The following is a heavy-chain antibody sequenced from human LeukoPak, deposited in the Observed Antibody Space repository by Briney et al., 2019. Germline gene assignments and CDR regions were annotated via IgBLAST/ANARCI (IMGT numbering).Heavy chain of an antibody. CDR3: AKLGRGYNWYYFDY. Sequence: PGGSLRLSCAASGFTFSSYAMSWVRQAPGKGLEWVSAISGSGGSTYYADSVKGRFTISRDNSKSTLFLQMNSLRPEDTAIYYCAKLGRGYNWYYFDYWGQGTLVTVSS. J-gene: IGHJ4*02. D-gene: IGHD5-24*01. CDR1: GFTFSSYA. V-gene: IGHV3-23*01. CDR2: ISGSGGST.